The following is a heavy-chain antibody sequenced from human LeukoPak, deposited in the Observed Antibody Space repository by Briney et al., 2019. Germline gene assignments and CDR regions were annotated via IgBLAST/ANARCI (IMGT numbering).Heavy chain of an antibody. Sequence: SETLSLTCTVSGGSISSYYWSWIRQPAGKGLEWIGRIYTSGSTNYNPSLKSRVTMSVDTSKNQFSLKLSSVTAADTAVYYCAREFWAAPSENWFDPWGQGTLVSVSS. D-gene: IGHD3/OR15-3a*01. CDR2: IYTSGST. CDR3: AREFWAAPSENWFDP. CDR1: GGSISSYY. J-gene: IGHJ5*02. V-gene: IGHV4-4*07.